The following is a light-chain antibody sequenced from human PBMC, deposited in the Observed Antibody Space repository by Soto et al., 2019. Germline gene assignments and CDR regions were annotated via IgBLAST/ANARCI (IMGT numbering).Light chain of an antibody. J-gene: IGKJ5*01. CDR3: QQYGSSLIT. Sequence: EIVMTQYPATLSVSPGERATLSCRASQSVSSNYLAWYQQRPGQAPRLLIYDASYRATGIPDRFSGSGSGTDFTLTISRLEPEDFAVYYCQQYGSSLITFGQGTRLEIK. CDR2: DAS. V-gene: IGKV3-20*01. CDR1: QSVSSNY.